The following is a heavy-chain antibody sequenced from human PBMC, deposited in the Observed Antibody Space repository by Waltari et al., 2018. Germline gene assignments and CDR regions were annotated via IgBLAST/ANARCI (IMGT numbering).Heavy chain of an antibody. V-gene: IGHV3-23*04. CDR1: GSTFGTYA. J-gene: IGHJ4*02. CDR3: AKADIDNRHGYNLYYLAY. D-gene: IGHD5-12*01. CDR2: SSGGGDKI. Sequence: EVQLVESGGGLVQPGGSLSLSWAAPGSTFGTYALTRVRQAPGKGPGWVSSSSGGGDKIYYADSVKGRFTISRDNSKNTLYLQMSSLRAEDTAVYYCAKADIDNRHGYNLYYLAYWGQGTLVTVSS.